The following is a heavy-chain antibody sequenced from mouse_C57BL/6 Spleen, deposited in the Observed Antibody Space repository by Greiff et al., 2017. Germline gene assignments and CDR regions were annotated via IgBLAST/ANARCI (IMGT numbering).Heavy chain of an antibody. CDR3: ARGGDDYGFAY. D-gene: IGHD2-4*01. V-gene: IGHV1-26*01. J-gene: IGHJ3*01. CDR1: GYTFTDYY. CDR2: INPNNGGT. Sequence: VQLQQSGPELVKPGASVKISCKASGYTFTDYYMNWVKQSHGKSLEWIGDINPNNGGTSYNQKFKGKATLTVDKSSSTAYMELRSLTSEDSAVYYCARGGDDYGFAYWGQGTLVTVSA.